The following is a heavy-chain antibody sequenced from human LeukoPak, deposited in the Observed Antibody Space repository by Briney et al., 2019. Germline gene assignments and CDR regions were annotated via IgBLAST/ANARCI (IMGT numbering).Heavy chain of an antibody. CDR1: GFTFSSYG. CDR3: ATDRGWYFQY. Sequence: GGSLRLSCAASGFTFSSYGMHWVRQAPGKGLEWVAVISYDGSNKYYADSVKGRFTISRDNSKNTLYLQMNSLRAEDTAVFYCATDRGWYFQYWGQGTLVTVSS. D-gene: IGHD6-19*01. J-gene: IGHJ4*02. CDR2: ISYDGSNK. V-gene: IGHV3-30*03.